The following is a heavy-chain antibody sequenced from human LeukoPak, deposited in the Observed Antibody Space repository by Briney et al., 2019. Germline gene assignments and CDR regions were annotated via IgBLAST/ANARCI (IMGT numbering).Heavy chain of an antibody. CDR2: IYYSGST. V-gene: IGHV4-61*01. D-gene: IGHD3-10*01. J-gene: IGHJ5*02. Sequence: SETLSLTCTVSGGSISSGSYYWGWIRQPPGKGLEWIGYIYYSGSTNYNPSLKSRVTISVDTSKNQFSLKLSSVTAADTAVYYCARDRGSGSYYKGWFDPWGQGTLVTVSS. CDR1: GGSISSGSYY. CDR3: ARDRGSGSYYKGWFDP.